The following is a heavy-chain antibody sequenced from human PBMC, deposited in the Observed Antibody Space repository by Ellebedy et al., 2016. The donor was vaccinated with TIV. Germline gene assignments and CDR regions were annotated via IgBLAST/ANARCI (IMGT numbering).Heavy chain of an antibody. CDR1: GFTFDDYG. CDR2: INWNGGST. CDR3: ARGYDIDGHKA. Sequence: GESLKISCAASGFTFDDYGMSWVRQAPGKGLEWVSGINWNGGSTGYADSVKGRFTISRDNAKNSLYLQMNSLRDEDTALYYCARGYDIDGHKAWGQGTLVTVSS. J-gene: IGHJ5*02. D-gene: IGHD3-9*01. V-gene: IGHV3-20*04.